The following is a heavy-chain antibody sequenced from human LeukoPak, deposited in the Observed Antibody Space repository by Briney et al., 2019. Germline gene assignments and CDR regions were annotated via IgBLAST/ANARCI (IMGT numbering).Heavy chain of an antibody. V-gene: IGHV4-4*09. CDR3: ARKVPKKGWFDP. CDR1: GASINSFY. J-gene: IGHJ5*02. CDR2: THPSGNS. Sequence: SETLSLSRIVSGASINSFYWSWLRQPPGKGLEWIGYTHPSGNSNYSPSLKSRVTISVDTSTNQFSLKLKSVTAADTAVYYCARKVPKKGWFDPWGQGTLVTVSS.